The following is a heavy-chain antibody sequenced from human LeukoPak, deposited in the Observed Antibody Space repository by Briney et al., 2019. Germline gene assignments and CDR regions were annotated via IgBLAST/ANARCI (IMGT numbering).Heavy chain of an antibody. D-gene: IGHD2-15*01. V-gene: IGHV3-11*04. CDR1: GFTFSNHY. J-gene: IGHJ6*03. CDR3: ARGHGVVYYYMDV. CDR2: ISSRSSNK. Sequence: GGSLRLSCAASGFTFSNHYMSWIRQAPGKGLVWVSYISSRSSNKYYADSVKGRFTISRDNAKNSLYLQMDSLRAGDTAVYYCARGHGVVYYYMDVWGKGTTVTISS.